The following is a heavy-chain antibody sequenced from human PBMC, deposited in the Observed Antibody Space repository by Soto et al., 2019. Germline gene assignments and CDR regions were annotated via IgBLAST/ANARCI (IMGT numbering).Heavy chain of an antibody. CDR2: ISSSSSYI. CDR1: GFTFSSYS. V-gene: IGHV3-21*01. D-gene: IGHD3-3*01. J-gene: IGHJ6*03. Sequence: GGSLRLSCAASGFTFSSYSMNWVRQAPGKGLEWVSSISSSSSYIYYADSVKGRFTISRDNAKNSLYLQMNSLRAEDTAVYYCASPGYDFWSGYYGYYYMDVWGKGTTVTVSS. CDR3: ASPGYDFWSGYYGYYYMDV.